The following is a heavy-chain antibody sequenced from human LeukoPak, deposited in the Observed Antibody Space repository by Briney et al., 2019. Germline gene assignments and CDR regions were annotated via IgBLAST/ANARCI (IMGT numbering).Heavy chain of an antibody. CDR3: ASLVGATLFDY. Sequence: TGGSLRLSCAPSGFTFSSYGMHWVRQAPGAGLEWVAVISYDGSNKYYADSVKGRFTISRDNSKNTLYLQMNSLRAEDTAVYYCASLVGATLFDYWGQGTLVTVSS. CDR2: ISYDGSNK. J-gene: IGHJ4*02. CDR1: GFTFSSYG. V-gene: IGHV3-30*03. D-gene: IGHD1-26*01.